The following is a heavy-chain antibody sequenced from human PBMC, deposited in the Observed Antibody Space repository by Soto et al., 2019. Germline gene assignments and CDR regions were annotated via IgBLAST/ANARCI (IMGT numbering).Heavy chain of an antibody. CDR2: IWYDGSNK. V-gene: IGHV3-33*01. D-gene: IGHD4-17*01. Sequence: GGSLRLSCAASGFTFSSYGMHWVRQAPGKGLEWVAVIWYDGSNKYYADSVKGRFTISRDNSKNTLYLQMNSLRAEDTAVYYCARDTEPSDYGDYDYYYYGMDVWGQGTTVTVSS. CDR1: GFTFSSYG. CDR3: ARDTEPSDYGDYDYYYYGMDV. J-gene: IGHJ6*02.